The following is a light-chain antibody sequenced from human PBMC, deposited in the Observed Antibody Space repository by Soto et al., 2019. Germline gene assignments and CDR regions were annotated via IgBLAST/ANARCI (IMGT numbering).Light chain of an antibody. V-gene: IGKV3-20*01. CDR1: QSVSSSY. Sequence: EIVLTQPPGTLSLSPGERATLSCRASQSVSSSYLAWYQQKPGRAPRLLIYAASSRATGIPDRFSGSGSGTDFTLTISRLEPEDFAVYYCQQYGDSPPYTFGQGTKLEIK. CDR2: AAS. J-gene: IGKJ2*01. CDR3: QQYGDSPPYT.